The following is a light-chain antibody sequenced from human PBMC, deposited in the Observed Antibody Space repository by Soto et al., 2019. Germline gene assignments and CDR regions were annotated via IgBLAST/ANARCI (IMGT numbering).Light chain of an antibody. J-gene: IGLJ1*01. CDR1: SSDVGDYNY. CDR2: EVI. CDR3: SSYTSSSTLV. V-gene: IGLV2-14*01. Sequence: QSALTQPASVSGSPGQSITISCTGTSSDVGDYNYVSWYQQHPGKAPKLLIYEVIKRPSGVSSRFSGSKSGNTASLTISGLQAEDEADYYCSSYTSSSTLVFGTGTKVTVL.